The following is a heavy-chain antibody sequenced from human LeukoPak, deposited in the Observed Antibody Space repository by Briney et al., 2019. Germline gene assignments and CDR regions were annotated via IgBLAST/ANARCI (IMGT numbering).Heavy chain of an antibody. CDR1: GYSFNRYG. V-gene: IGHV1-18*01. J-gene: IGHJ4*02. CDR2: ISAYDGNT. D-gene: IGHD4-17*01. CDR3: ARGPRLTTVTTAADY. Sequence: ASVKVSCMASGYSFNRYGISWVRQAPGQGLEWMGWISAYDGNTKYAQRLQGRVTMTTDTSTSTAYMELRSLRSEDTAVYYCARGPRLTTVTTAADYWGQGTLVTVSS.